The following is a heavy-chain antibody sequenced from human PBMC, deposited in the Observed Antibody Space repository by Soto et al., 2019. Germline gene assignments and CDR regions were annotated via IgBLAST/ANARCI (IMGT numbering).Heavy chain of an antibody. J-gene: IGHJ6*02. D-gene: IGHD3-3*01. CDR1: GFTFSSYG. CDR2: IWYDGSNK. Sequence: QVQLVESGGGVVQPGRSLRLSCAASGFTFSSYGMHWVRQAPGKGLEWVAVIWYDGSNKYYADSVKGRFTISRDNSKNTRYLQMNSLRAEDTAVYYCARVRGITIFGVVVPNYYYYYGMDVWGQGTTVTVSS. V-gene: IGHV3-33*01. CDR3: ARVRGITIFGVVVPNYYYYYGMDV.